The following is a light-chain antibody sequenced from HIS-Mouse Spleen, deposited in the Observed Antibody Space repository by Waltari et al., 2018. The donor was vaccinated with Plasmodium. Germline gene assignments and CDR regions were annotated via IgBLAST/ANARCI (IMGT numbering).Light chain of an antibody. CDR1: QSVSSN. CDR2: GAS. Sequence: EIVMTQSPATLSVSPGERATLSCRASQSVSSNLAWYQQKPGQAPRLLIYGASTRSTGIPARVSGSGSGTEFTLTISSLQSEAFSVYYCQQYNNWSFTFGPGTKVDIK. CDR3: QQYNNWSFT. J-gene: IGKJ3*01. V-gene: IGKV3-15*01.